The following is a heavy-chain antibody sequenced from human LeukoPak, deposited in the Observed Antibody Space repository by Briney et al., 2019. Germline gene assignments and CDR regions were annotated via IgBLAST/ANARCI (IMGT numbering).Heavy chain of an antibody. CDR2: ISGSGGST. CDR1: GFTFSSYA. CDR3: ARGGRYSYGPFDP. J-gene: IGHJ5*02. Sequence: GGSLRLSCAASGFTFSSYAMSWVRQAPGKGLEWVSAISGSGGSTYYADSVKGRFTISRDNAKNSLYLQMNSLRAEDTAVYYCARGGRYSYGPFDPWGQGTLVTVSS. D-gene: IGHD5-18*01. V-gene: IGHV3-23*01.